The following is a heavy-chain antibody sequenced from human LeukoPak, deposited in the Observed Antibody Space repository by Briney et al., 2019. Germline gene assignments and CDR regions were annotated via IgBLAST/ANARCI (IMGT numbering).Heavy chain of an antibody. CDR1: GCTFSSYG. Sequence: GGSLRLSCAASGCTFSSYGMHWVRQAPGKGMEWVAVIWYDGSNKYYADSVKGRFTIFRDNSKNTLYLQMNSLIAEDTAVYYCARDRMEWEPDGPFDYWGQGTLVTVSS. V-gene: IGHV3-33*01. CDR2: IWYDGSNK. D-gene: IGHD1-26*01. J-gene: IGHJ4*02. CDR3: ARDRMEWEPDGPFDY.